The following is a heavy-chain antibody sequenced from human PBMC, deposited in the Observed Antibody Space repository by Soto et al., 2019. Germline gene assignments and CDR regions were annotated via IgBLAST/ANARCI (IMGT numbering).Heavy chain of an antibody. CDR1: GDSISSSSYY. Sequence: PSETLSLTCTVSGDSISSSSYYWGWVRQPPGKGLEWIGSTYYSGVTYYNPSLKSRVSISVATSKKQFSLVLSSVTAADTALYFCARQANARYADYYFDYWGQGTLVTVSS. J-gene: IGHJ4*02. V-gene: IGHV4-39*01. CDR3: ARQANARYADYYFDY. D-gene: IGHD5-18*01. CDR2: TYYSGVT.